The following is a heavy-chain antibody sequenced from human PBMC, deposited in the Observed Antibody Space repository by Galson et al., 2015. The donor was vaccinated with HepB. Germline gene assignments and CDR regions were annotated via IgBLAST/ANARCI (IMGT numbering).Heavy chain of an antibody. D-gene: IGHD3-10*01. CDR3: ARGITMVQGGRYYYMDV. Sequence: SVKVSCKASGYTFTSYGISWVRQAPGQGLEWMGWISAYSGNTNYAQKLQGRVTMTTDTSTSTAYMELRSLRSDDTAVYYCARGITMVQGGRYYYMDVWGKGTTVTVSS. CDR2: ISAYSGNT. V-gene: IGHV1-18*01. CDR1: GYTFTSYG. J-gene: IGHJ6*03.